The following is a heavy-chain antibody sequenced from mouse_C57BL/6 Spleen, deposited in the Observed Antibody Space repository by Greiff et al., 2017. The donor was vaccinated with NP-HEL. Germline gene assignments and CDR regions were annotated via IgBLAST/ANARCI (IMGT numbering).Heavy chain of an antibody. CDR1: GFSLTSYG. CDR2: IWGDRST. J-gene: IGHJ1*03. Sequence: VHLVESGPGLVAPSQSLSITCTVSGFSLTSYGVSWVRQPPGKGLEWLGVIWGDRSTNYHSALISRLIISKDNSKRQVFLKLNSLQTYDTATYYCAKPGSSRYFDVWGTETTVTVSS. CDR3: AKPGSSRYFDV. V-gene: IGHV2-3*01. D-gene: IGHD1-1*01.